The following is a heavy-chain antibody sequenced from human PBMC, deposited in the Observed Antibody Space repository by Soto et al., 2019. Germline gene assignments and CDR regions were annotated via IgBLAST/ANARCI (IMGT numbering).Heavy chain of an antibody. CDR1: GGSISSFY. CDR2: IYYSGST. D-gene: IGHD3-22*01. V-gene: IGHV4-59*01. Sequence: SETLSLTCTVSGGSISSFYWSWIRQPPGKGLEWIGYIYYSGSTNYNPSLKSRVTISVDTSKDQFSLKLSSVTAADTAVYYCARGQYYDSSGLYYFDYWGQGTLVTVSS. J-gene: IGHJ4*02. CDR3: ARGQYYDSSGLYYFDY.